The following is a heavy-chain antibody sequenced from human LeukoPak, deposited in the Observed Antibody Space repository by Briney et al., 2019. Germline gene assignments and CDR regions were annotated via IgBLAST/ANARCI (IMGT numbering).Heavy chain of an antibody. CDR2: IWYDGRDK. Sequence: GGSLRLSCAASGFTFSGCGMHWVRQAPGKGLEWVAFIWYDGRDKYYADSVKGQFTISRDNSKNTLYLQMNSLRAEDTAVYYCAKDPYSFGSYFDYWGQGTLVTVSS. CDR3: AKDPYSFGSYFDY. J-gene: IGHJ4*02. CDR1: GFTFSGCG. D-gene: IGHD5-18*01. V-gene: IGHV3-30*02.